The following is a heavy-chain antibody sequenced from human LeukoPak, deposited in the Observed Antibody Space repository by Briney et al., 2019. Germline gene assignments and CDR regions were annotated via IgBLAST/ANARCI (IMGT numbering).Heavy chain of an antibody. D-gene: IGHD6-19*01. CDR1: GFTFSNYW. Sequence: PGGSLRLSCAASGFTFSNYWMSWVRQAPGKGLEWVSVIYSGGSTYYADSVKGRFTISRDNPKNTLYLQMNSLRAEDTAVYYCARGISGWIFDYWGQGTLVTVSS. CDR2: IYSGGST. CDR3: ARGISGWIFDY. V-gene: IGHV3-53*01. J-gene: IGHJ4*02.